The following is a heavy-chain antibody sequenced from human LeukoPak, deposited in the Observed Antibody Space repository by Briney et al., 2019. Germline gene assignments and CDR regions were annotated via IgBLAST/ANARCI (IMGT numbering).Heavy chain of an antibody. V-gene: IGHV4-30-4*01. CDR2: IYYSGST. D-gene: IGHD5-18*01. CDR1: GGSISSGDYY. CDR3: ATGVDTAMVQFDY. J-gene: IGHJ4*02. Sequence: SQTLSLTCTVSGGSISSGDYYWSWIRQPPGKGLEWIGYIYYSGSTYYNPSLKSRVAISVDTSKNQFSLKLSSVTAADTAVYYCATGVDTAMVQFDYWGQGTLVTVSS.